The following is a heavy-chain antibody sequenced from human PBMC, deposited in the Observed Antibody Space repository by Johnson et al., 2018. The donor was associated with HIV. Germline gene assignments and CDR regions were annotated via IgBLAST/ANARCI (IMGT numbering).Heavy chain of an antibody. J-gene: IGHJ3*02. D-gene: IGHD2-8*01. V-gene: IGHV3-30*04. Sequence: QVQLVESGGGVVQPGRSLRLSCAASGFTFSSYAIHWVRQAPAKGLEWVAVISYDGSNKYYADYVKGRFTISRDNSKNTLYLQMNSLRAEDTAVYYCASEGGGPMGDAFHIWGQGTLVTVSS. CDR3: ASEGGGPMGDAFHI. CDR1: GFTFSSYA. CDR2: ISYDGSNK.